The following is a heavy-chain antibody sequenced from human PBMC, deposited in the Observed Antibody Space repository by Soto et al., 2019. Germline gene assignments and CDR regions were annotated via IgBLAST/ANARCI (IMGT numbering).Heavy chain of an antibody. CDR1: GYTFTRYT. CDR2: INPDNGNT. J-gene: IGHJ5*02. V-gene: IGHV1-3*01. Sequence: QVQLVQSGAEVKKPGASVKISCKASGYTFTRYTMNWVRQAPGQRLEWMGWINPDNGNTKSSQKFQDRVIITRDTSASTAYMGLSSLRSEDTAVYYCARGIATGQLAPWGQGTLVTVSS. D-gene: IGHD2-15*01. CDR3: ARGIATGQLAP.